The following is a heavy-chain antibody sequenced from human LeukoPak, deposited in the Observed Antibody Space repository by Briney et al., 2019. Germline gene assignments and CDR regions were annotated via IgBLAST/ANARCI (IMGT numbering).Heavy chain of an antibody. CDR3: TTDQIVVVPAAIGY. CDR1: GFTFRSYW. J-gene: IGHJ4*02. Sequence: GGSLRLSCAASGFTFRSYWMHWVRQAPGKGLEWVGRIKSKTDGGTTDYAAPVKGRFTISRDDSKNTLHLQMNSLKTEDTAVYYCTTDQIVVVPAAIGYWGQGTLVTVSS. CDR2: IKSKTDGGTT. D-gene: IGHD2-2*02. V-gene: IGHV3-15*01.